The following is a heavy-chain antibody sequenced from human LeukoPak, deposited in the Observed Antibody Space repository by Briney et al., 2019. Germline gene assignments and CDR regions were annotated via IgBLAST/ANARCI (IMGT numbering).Heavy chain of an antibody. J-gene: IGHJ4*02. Sequence: SETLYLTCAVYGGSFSGYYWSWIRQPPGKGLEWIGEINHSGSTNYNPSLKSRVTISVDTSKNQFSLKLSSVTAADTAVYYCARARASSSGWFDYWGQGTLVTVSS. V-gene: IGHV4-34*01. CDR2: INHSGST. CDR3: ARARASSSGWFDY. CDR1: GGSFSGYY. D-gene: IGHD6-19*01.